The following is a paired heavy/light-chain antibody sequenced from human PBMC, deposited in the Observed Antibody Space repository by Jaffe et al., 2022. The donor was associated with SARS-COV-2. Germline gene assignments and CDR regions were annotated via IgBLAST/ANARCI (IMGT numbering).Light chain of an antibody. CDR1: QGISSY. CDR3: QQYYSFPRT. J-gene: IGKJ1*01. Sequence: VIWMTQSPSLLSASTGDRVTISCRMSQGISSYLAWYQQKPGKAPELLIYAASTLQSGVPSRFSGSGSGTDFTLTISCLQSEDFATYYCQQYYSFPRTFGQGTKVEIK. CDR2: AAS. V-gene: IGKV1D-8*01.
Heavy chain of an antibody. CDR2: ISGSGGST. D-gene: IGHD3-3*01. CDR3: AKDGGDYDFWSGALSSSSPGGYFDY. J-gene: IGHJ4*02. Sequence: EVQLLESGGGLVQPGGSLRLSCAASGFTFSSYAMSWVRQAPGKGLEWVSAISGSGGSTYYADSVKGRFTISRDNSKNTLYLQMNSLRAEDTAVYYCAKDGGDYDFWSGALSSSSPGGYFDYWGQGTLVTVSS. V-gene: IGHV3-23*01. CDR1: GFTFSSYA.